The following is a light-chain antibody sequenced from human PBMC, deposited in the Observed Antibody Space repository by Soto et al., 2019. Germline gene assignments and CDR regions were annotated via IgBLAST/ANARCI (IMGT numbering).Light chain of an antibody. Sequence: QSVLTQPPSASGTPGQRVSISCSGSNSNIGSKYVYWYQQLPGTAPKLLMYRNNQRPSGVPDRFSGSKSGTSASLAISGLRCEDEADYYCAAWDNNLGGAAFGGGTKLTVL. J-gene: IGLJ2*01. V-gene: IGLV1-47*01. CDR2: RNN. CDR1: NSNIGSKY. CDR3: AAWDNNLGGAA.